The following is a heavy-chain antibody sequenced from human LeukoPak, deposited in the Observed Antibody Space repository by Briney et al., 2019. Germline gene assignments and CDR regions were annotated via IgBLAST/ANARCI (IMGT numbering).Heavy chain of an antibody. CDR3: ARGRFTGGGFGESHD. Sequence: PGGSLRLSCAASGFTFSSYAMSWVRQAPGKGLEWIGEINHSGRTNYNPSLKSRVTISVDTSKNQISLKLTSVTAADTAVFYCARGRFTGGGFGESHDWGQGTLVTVSS. D-gene: IGHD3-10*01. V-gene: IGHV4-34*01. J-gene: IGHJ4*02. CDR1: GFTFSSYA. CDR2: INHSGRT.